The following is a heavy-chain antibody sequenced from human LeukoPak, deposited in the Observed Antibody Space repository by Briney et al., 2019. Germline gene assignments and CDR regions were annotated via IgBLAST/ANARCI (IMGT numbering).Heavy chain of an antibody. V-gene: IGHV1-2*02. D-gene: IGHD2-2*02. Sequence: ASVKVSCKASGYTFTGYYMHWARQAPGQGLEWMGWINPNSGGTNYAQKFQGRVTTTRDTSISTAYVELSRLRSDDTAVYYCAALYGISTNFDYWGQGTLVTVSS. CDR3: AALYGISTNFDY. CDR2: INPNSGGT. CDR1: GYTFTGYY. J-gene: IGHJ4*02.